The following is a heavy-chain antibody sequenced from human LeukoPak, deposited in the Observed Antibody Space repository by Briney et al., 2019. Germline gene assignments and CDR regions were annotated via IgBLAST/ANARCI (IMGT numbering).Heavy chain of an antibody. CDR2: IYHTGSA. J-gene: IGHJ5*02. CDR3: SRSHSGWQGHNNWFDP. Sequence: PSETLSLTCEVSGYSISSDKYWGWFRQPPGKGLEWIGSIYHTGSAYYNPSLKRRVPISVDTSKNQFSLNFTSVTAADTAVYYCSRSHSGWQGHNNWFDPWGQGTLVTVSS. V-gene: IGHV4-38-2*01. CDR1: GYSISSDKY. D-gene: IGHD6-19*01.